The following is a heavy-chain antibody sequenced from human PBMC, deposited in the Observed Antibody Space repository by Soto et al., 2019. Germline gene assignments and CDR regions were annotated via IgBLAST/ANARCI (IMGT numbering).Heavy chain of an antibody. CDR1: GFRFMDYY. Sequence: VQLVESEGGLVKPGGSLRLSCEASGFRFMDYYMGWIRQGPGKRLEWVSYISVTSDDTKYADSVKGRFTITRDNAANFVFLHMNSLRDEDTAVYFCARSLRATSPLSYWGQGTPVTVSS. V-gene: IGHV3-11*06. D-gene: IGHD3-10*01. J-gene: IGHJ4*02. CDR2: ISVTSDDT. CDR3: ARSLRATSPLSY.